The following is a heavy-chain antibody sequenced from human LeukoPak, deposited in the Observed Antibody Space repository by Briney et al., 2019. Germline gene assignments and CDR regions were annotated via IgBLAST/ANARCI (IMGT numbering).Heavy chain of an antibody. CDR1: GFTSSSYS. V-gene: IGHV3-21*01. D-gene: IGHD6-13*01. CDR2: ISGSSSYI. Sequence: GGFLRLSCAASGFTSSSYSMNWVRQAPGKGLEWVSSISGSSSYIYYADSVKGRFTISRDNAKNSLYLQMNSLRAEDTAVYYCARAAIAATGKYWFDPWGQGTLVTVSS. CDR3: ARAAIAATGKYWFDP. J-gene: IGHJ5*02.